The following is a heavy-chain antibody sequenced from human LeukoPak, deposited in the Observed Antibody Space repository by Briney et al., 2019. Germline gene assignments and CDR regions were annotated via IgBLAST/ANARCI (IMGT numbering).Heavy chain of an antibody. CDR1: GFTFSSYW. D-gene: IGHD3-3*01. Sequence: PGGPLRLSCAASGFTFSSYWMTWVRQAPGKGLEWVANIKQDGSEKCYVDSVKGRYTISRDNSKNTLFLQMDSLRAEDTAMYCCAKSQDYYDFWSGYFDHWGQGTLVTVSS. V-gene: IGHV3-7*01. CDR3: AKSQDYYDFWSGYFDH. J-gene: IGHJ4*02. CDR2: IKQDGSEK.